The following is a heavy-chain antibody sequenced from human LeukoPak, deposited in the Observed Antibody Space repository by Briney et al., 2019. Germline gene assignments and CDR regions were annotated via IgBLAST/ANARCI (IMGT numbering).Heavy chain of an antibody. V-gene: IGHV4-39*07. CDR3: ARVKAVVTPWVFDY. D-gene: IGHD4-23*01. CDR1: GGSISSSTYY. Sequence: SETLSLTCTVSGGSISSSTYYWGWIRQPPGEGLAWIGSISYTGITYYNPSLKSRVTISVDTSKNQFSLKLSSVTAADTAVYFCARVKAVVTPWVFDYWGQGSLVTVSS. J-gene: IGHJ4*02. CDR2: ISYTGIT.